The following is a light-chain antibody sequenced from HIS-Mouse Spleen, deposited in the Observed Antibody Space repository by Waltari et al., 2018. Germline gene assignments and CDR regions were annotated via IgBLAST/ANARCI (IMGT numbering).Light chain of an antibody. J-gene: IGLJ2*01. CDR1: ALPKKY. V-gene: IGLV3-10*01. Sequence: SYELTQPPSVSVSPGQTARITCPGDALPKKYAYSYQQKSGQAPVLVIYEDSKRPSWIPERFSGSSSGTMATLTISGAQVEDEADYYCYSTDSSGNHRVFGGGTKLTVL. CDR2: EDS. CDR3: YSTDSSGNHRV.